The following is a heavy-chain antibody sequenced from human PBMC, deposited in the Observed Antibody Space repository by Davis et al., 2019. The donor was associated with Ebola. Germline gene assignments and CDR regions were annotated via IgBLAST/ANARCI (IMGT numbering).Heavy chain of an antibody. CDR1: GFTFSSYS. CDR3: ARGGLRYFDWLLLEPWYFDY. CDR2: INHSGST. J-gene: IGHJ4*02. D-gene: IGHD3-9*01. Sequence: ESLKISCAASGFTFSSYSMNWIRRTPGKGLEWIGEINHSGSTNYNPSLKSRVTISVDTSKNQFSLKLSPVTAADTVVYYCARGGLRYFDWLLLEPWYFDYWGQGTLVTVSS. V-gene: IGHV4-34*01.